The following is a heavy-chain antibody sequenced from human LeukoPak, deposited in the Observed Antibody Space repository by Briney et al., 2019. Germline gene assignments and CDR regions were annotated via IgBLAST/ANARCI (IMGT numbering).Heavy chain of an antibody. CDR2: IYTGGST. CDR1: GFTVSSNY. J-gene: IGHJ4*02. Sequence: PGGSLRLSCAASGFTVSSNYMSWVRQAPGKGLEWVSAIYTGGSTYYAGSVKGRFTISRDNSKNTLYLQINSLRAEDTAIYYCAKAPMEDSWYIHFDYWGQGTLVTVSS. D-gene: IGHD6-13*01. V-gene: IGHV3-53*01. CDR3: AKAPMEDSWYIHFDY.